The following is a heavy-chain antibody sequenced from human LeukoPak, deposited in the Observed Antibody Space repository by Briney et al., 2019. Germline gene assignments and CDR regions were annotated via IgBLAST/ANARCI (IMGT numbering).Heavy chain of an antibody. J-gene: IGHJ4*02. Sequence: ETLSLTCTVSGVSISSSSYYWGWVRQAPGKGLEWVSVIYSGGSTYYADSVKGRFTISRDNSKNTLYLQMNSLRAEDTAVYYCARDDGYVDYWGQGTLVTVSS. CDR1: GVSISSSSYY. CDR3: ARDDGYVDY. D-gene: IGHD3-22*01. CDR2: IYSGGST. V-gene: IGHV3-53*01.